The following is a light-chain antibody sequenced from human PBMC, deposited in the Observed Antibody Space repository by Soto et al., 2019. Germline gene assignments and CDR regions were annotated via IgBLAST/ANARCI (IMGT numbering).Light chain of an antibody. J-gene: IGKJ1*01. CDR1: QSVSSSY. Sequence: EIVLTQSPGNLSLSPGERATLSCRASQSVSSSYLAWYQQKPGQAPRLLIYGASSRATGIPDSFSGSGSGNDCTLPISRLELEDFAVYYCQHYHSSPPWTFGQGTKGEIK. CDR3: QHYHSSPPWT. V-gene: IGKV3-20*01. CDR2: GAS.